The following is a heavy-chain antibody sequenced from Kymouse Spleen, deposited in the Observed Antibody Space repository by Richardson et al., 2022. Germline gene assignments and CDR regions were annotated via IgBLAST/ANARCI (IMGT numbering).Heavy chain of an antibody. D-gene: IGHD3-3*01. J-gene: IGHJ3*02. CDR2: IYYSGST. V-gene: IGHV4-61*01. CDR3: ARGRITIFGVVITYDAFDI. Sequence: QVQLQESGPGLVKPSETLSLTCTVSGGSVSSGSYYWSWIRQPPGKGLEWIGYIYYSGSTNYNPSLKSRVTISVDTSKNQFSLKLSSVTAADTAVYYCARGRITIFGVVITYDAFDIWGQGTMVTVSS. CDR1: GGSVSSGSYY.